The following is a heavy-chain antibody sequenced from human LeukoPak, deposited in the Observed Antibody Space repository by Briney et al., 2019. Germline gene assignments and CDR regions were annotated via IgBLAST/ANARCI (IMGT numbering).Heavy chain of an antibody. CDR2: IIPVFGTT. Sequence: SVKVSCKASEGTFSNYAISWVRQAPGQGLEWMGGIIPVFGTTNYAQKFQGRVTITAAESTSTAYVELSSLRSEDTAVYYCASLKNFDYFDYWGQGTLVTVSS. CDR1: EGTFSNYA. V-gene: IGHV1-69*13. J-gene: IGHJ4*02. CDR3: ASLKNFDYFDY.